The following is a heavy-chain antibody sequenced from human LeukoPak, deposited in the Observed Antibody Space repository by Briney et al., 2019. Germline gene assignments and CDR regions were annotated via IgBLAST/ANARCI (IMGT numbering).Heavy chain of an antibody. CDR2: IDYSGSP. CDR1: GGSVSNSNYC. Sequence: PSETLSLTCTVSGGSVSNSNYCWGWIRQPPGKQLEWIGSIDYSGSPLYNPSLKSRVTISVDTSKNQFSLKLTSVTAADTAVYYCARQAYGSAVFYWFDPWGQGTLVTVSS. D-gene: IGHD3-10*01. J-gene: IGHJ5*02. CDR3: ARQAYGSAVFYWFDP. V-gene: IGHV4-39*01.